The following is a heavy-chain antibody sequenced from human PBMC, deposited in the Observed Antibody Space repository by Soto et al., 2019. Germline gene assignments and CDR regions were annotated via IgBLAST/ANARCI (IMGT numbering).Heavy chain of an antibody. V-gene: IGHV4-59*01. D-gene: IGHD3-9*01. CDR2: IYYSGST. CDR3: AGNRAGYFDWPYYYGMDV. Sequence: SETLSLTCTVSGGSISSYYGSWIRQPPGKGLEWIGYIYYSGSTNYNPSLKSRVTISVDTSKNQFSLKLSSVTAADTAVYYCAGNRAGYFDWPYYYGMDVWGQGTTVTVSS. CDR1: GGSISSYY. J-gene: IGHJ6*02.